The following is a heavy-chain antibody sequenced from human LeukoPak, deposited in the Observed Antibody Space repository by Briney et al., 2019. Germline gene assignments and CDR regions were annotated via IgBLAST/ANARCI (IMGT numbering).Heavy chain of an antibody. CDR2: ISWDGGST. D-gene: IGHD6-19*01. CDR3: ARDSSSNGGY. Sequence: GGSLRLSCAASGFTFDDYAMHWVRQAPGKGLEWVSLISWDGGSTYYADSVKGRFTISRDNSKNSLYLQMNSLRAEDTAVYYCARDSSSNGGYWGQGTLVTVSS. J-gene: IGHJ4*02. V-gene: IGHV3-43D*03. CDR1: GFTFDDYA.